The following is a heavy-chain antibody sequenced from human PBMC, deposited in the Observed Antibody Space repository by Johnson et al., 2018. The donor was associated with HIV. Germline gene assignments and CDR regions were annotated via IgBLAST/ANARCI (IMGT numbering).Heavy chain of an antibody. CDR1: GFTFSNCA. Sequence: VQLVESGGGVVQPGRSLRLSCAASGFTFSNCAMHWVRQAPGKGLEWVALISYDGSNNYYADSVKGRFTISRDNSKNTLYLQMNSLRPEDTAVYYCARGPATITSLGLLFALDVWAQGTMVIVSS. CDR3: ARGPATITSLGLLFALDV. V-gene: IGHV3-30*04. D-gene: IGHD4-11*01. J-gene: IGHJ3*01. CDR2: ISYDGSNN.